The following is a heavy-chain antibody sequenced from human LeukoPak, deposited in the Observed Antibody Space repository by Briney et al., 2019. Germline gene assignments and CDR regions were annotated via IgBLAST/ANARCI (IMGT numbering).Heavy chain of an antibody. D-gene: IGHD3-10*01. Sequence: GRSLRLSCAASAFTFSTYAMHWVRQAPGKGLEWVAVIWYDGSNKYYADSVKGRFTVSRDNSKNTLYLQMNSLRAEDTAVYYCARDLKGLWFGGNFDYWGQGTLVTVSS. CDR2: IWYDGSNK. CDR3: ARDLKGLWFGGNFDY. CDR1: AFTFSTYA. J-gene: IGHJ4*02. V-gene: IGHV3-33*01.